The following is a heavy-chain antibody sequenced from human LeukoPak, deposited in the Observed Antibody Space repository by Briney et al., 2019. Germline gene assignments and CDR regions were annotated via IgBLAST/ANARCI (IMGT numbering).Heavy chain of an antibody. CDR2: ISSSGSTR. D-gene: IGHD3-10*02. V-gene: IGHV3-48*03. CDR1: GFTFSSYE. Sequence: GGSLRLSCAGSGFTFSSYEMNWVRQAPGKGLEWVSYISSSGSTRYYADSVKGRFTVSRDNAKNSLYLQMNSLRAEGTAVYYCAELGITMIGGVWGKGTTVTISS. CDR3: AELGITMIGGV. J-gene: IGHJ6*04.